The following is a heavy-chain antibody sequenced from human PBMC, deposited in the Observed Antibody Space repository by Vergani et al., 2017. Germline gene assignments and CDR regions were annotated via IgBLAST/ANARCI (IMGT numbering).Heavy chain of an antibody. D-gene: IGHD3-22*01. CDR2: IHYSGTT. V-gene: IGHV4-30-4*01. CDR3: ASWGSRYYYDSSGYQDY. CDR1: GGSISSDDFY. Sequence: QLQLQESGPGLVKPSQTLSLTCTVSGGSISSDDFYWSWIRQPPGKGLEWIGYIHYSGTTYYNSSLKSRVSMSVATSKKQFSLKMSSVTAADTAVYYCASWGSRYYYDSSGYQDYWGQGTLVTVSS. J-gene: IGHJ4*02.